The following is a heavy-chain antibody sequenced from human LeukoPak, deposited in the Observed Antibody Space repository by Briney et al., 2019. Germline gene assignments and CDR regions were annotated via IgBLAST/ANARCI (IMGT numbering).Heavy chain of an antibody. V-gene: IGHV4-30-2*01. J-gene: IGHJ4*02. D-gene: IGHD6-19*01. CDR3: ARVSSGWYDY. Sequence: SETLSLTCAVSGGSISSGGYSWSWIRQPPGKGLEWIGYIYHSGSTYYNPSLKSRVTISVDTSKNQFSLKLSSVTAADTAVYYCARVSSGWYDYWGQGTLVTVSS. CDR1: GGSISSGGYS. CDR2: IYHSGST.